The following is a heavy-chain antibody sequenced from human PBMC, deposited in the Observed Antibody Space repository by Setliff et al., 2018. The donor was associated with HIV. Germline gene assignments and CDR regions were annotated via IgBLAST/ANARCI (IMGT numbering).Heavy chain of an antibody. CDR2: IHSGGST. CDR3: ARGITVTGMTLND. V-gene: IGHV3-66*01. J-gene: IGHJ4*02. D-gene: IGHD6-19*01. CDR1: GFTVSNDY. Sequence: GGSLRLSCAASGFTVSNDYMSWVRQAPGRGLEWVSVIHSGGSTYYADSVKGRFIISRDNSKNTLYLQMNSLRAEDTAIYFCARGITVTGMTLNDWGQGTLVTVSS.